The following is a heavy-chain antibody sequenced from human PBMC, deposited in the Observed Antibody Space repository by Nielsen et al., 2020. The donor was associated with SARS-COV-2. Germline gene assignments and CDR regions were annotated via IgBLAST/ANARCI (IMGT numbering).Heavy chain of an antibody. CDR2: IYYSGST. V-gene: IGHV4-59*01. CDR1: GGSISSYY. D-gene: IGHD6-19*01. CDR3: AIRLVQCAFDI. Sequence: SETLSLTCTVSGGSISSYYWSWIRQPPGKGLEWIGYIYYSGSTNYNPSLKSRVTISVDTSKNQFSLKLSSVTAADTAVYYCAIRLVQCAFDIWGQGTMVTVSS. J-gene: IGHJ3*02.